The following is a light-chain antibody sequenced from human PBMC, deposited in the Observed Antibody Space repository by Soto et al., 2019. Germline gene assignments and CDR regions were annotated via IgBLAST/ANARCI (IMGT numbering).Light chain of an antibody. Sequence: DIQLTQSPSFLSASVGDRITITCRASQGISSYLAWYQQKPGKAPKLLIYAASTLQSGVPSRFSGSGSGTEFTLTISSLQPEDFATYYCQQLNSYPRTFGHGTQVDSK. V-gene: IGKV1-9*01. CDR3: QQLNSYPRT. CDR1: QGISSY. CDR2: AAS. J-gene: IGKJ1*01.